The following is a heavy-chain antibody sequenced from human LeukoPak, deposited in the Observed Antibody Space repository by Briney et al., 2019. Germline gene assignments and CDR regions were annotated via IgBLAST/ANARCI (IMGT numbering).Heavy chain of an antibody. J-gene: IGHJ5*02. Sequence: SVKVSCKASGGTFSSYAISWVRQAPGQGLEWMGRIIPIFGTANYAQKFQGRVTITTDKSTSTAYMELSSLRSEDTAVYYCASSVVVPAATFRPYWFDPWGQGTLVTVSS. V-gene: IGHV1-69*05. CDR1: GGTFSSYA. D-gene: IGHD2-2*01. CDR3: ASSVVVPAATFRPYWFDP. CDR2: IIPIFGTA.